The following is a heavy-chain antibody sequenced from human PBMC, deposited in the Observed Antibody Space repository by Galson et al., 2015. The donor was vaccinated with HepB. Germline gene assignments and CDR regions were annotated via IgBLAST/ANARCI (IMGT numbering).Heavy chain of an antibody. CDR3: ARRGSSWYWYFDL. V-gene: IGHV3-11*06. CDR1: GFTFSDYY. J-gene: IGHJ2*01. Sequence: SLRLSCAASGFTFSDYYMSWIRQAPGKGLEWVSYISSSSSYTNYADSVKGRFTISRDNAKNSLYLQMNSLRAEDTAVYYCARRGSSWYWYFDLWGRGTLVTVSS. D-gene: IGHD6-13*01. CDR2: ISSSSSYT.